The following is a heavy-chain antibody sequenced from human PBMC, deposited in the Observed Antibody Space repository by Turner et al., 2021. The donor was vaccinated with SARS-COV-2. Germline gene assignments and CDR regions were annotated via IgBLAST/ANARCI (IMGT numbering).Heavy chain of an antibody. CDR3: ARERGYSYGPYYYGMDV. J-gene: IGHJ6*02. Sequence: EVQLVASGGGLVQPGGSLRLSCAASGFTFSNYSMNWVRQAPGKGLEWVSYISSSSSTIYYADSVKGRFTISRDNAKNSRYLQMNSLRAEDTAVYYCARERGYSYGPYYYGMDVWGQGTTVTVSS. D-gene: IGHD5-18*01. CDR2: ISSSSSTI. CDR1: GFTFSNYS. V-gene: IGHV3-48*01.